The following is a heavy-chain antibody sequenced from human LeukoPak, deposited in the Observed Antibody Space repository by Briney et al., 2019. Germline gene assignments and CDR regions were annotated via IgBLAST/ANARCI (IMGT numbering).Heavy chain of an antibody. Sequence: GASVKVSCKASGYTFTSYDINWVRQATGQGLEWMGWMNPNSGNTGYAQKFQGRVTMTRNTSISTAYMELSSLRSEDTAVYYCARGRKDIVVVVAVRRRNNWFDPWGQGTLVTVSS. CDR3: ARGRKDIVVVVAVRRRNNWFDP. V-gene: IGHV1-8*01. J-gene: IGHJ5*02. CDR2: MNPNSGNT. CDR1: GYTFTSYD. D-gene: IGHD2-15*01.